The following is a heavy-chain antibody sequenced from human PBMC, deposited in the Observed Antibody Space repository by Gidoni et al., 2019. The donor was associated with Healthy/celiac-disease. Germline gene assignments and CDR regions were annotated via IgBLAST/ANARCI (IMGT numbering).Heavy chain of an antibody. Sequence: QVQLVQSGAEVKTPGSSVKVSCKASRGTFTSYTISWVRQAPGQGLEWMGRIIPIRGRANYEQKCQGRVTITADKSTSTAYMELSSLRAEDTAVEYWARLYCSSTSCPWGEGDYWGQGTLVTVSS. CDR1: RGTFTSYT. J-gene: IGHJ4*02. D-gene: IGHD2-2*01. V-gene: IGHV1-69*02. CDR2: IIPIRGRA. CDR3: ARLYCSSTSCPWGEGDY.